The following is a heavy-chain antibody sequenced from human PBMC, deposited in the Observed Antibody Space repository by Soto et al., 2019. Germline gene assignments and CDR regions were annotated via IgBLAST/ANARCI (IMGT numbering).Heavy chain of an antibody. CDR2: IYNSGST. CDR1: GGSVSSGSYY. D-gene: IGHD1-26*01. V-gene: IGHV4-61*01. Sequence: SETLSLTCTVSGGSVSSGSYYWSWIRQPPGKGPEGIGYIYNSGSTNYNPSLKSRVTISVVTSKNQLSLKLSSVTAADTAVYYCASLLSGSFIYQHWGQGTLVTVSS. CDR3: ASLLSGSFIYQH. J-gene: IGHJ1*01.